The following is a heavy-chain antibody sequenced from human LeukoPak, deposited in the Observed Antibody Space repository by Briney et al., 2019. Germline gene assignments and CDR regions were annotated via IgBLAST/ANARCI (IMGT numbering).Heavy chain of an antibody. CDR1: GYTFTGYY. CDR2: TNPNSGGT. CDR3: ARGDWSRYYGMDV. V-gene: IGHV1-2*02. J-gene: IGHJ6*02. D-gene: IGHD3-9*01. Sequence: GASVKVSCKASGYTFTGYYIHWVRQAPGQGLEWMGWTNPNSGGTNYAQKFQGRVTMTRNTSISTAYMELSSLRSEDTAVYYCARGDWSRYYGMDVWGQGTTVTVSS.